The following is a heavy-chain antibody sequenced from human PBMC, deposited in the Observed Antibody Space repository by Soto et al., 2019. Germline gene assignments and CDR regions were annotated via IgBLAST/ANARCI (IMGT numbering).Heavy chain of an antibody. J-gene: IGHJ6*03. Sequence: PSETLSLTCTVSGGYISSYYWSWIRQPPGKGLEWIGYIYYSGSTYYNPSLQSRVTISVDTSTNQFSLKLRSVTAADTAVYYCGRIVRGIVITYYYMDVWGKGTTVTAP. V-gene: IGHV4-59*04. D-gene: IGHD2-21*01. CDR3: GRIVRGIVITYYYMDV. CDR2: IYYSGST. CDR1: GGYISSYY.